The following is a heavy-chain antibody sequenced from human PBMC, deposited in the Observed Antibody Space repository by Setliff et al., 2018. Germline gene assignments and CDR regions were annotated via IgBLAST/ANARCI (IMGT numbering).Heavy chain of an antibody. CDR3: ARDPRYYDSSGYPLFYYYYGMDV. D-gene: IGHD3-22*01. J-gene: IGHJ6*02. CDR1: GFTFSSYE. CDR2: ISSSGSTI. Sequence: LRLSCAASGFTFSSYEMNWVRQAPGKGLEWVSYISSSGSTIYYADSVKGRFTISRDNAKNSLYLQMNSLRAEDTAVYYCARDPRYYDSSGYPLFYYYYGMDVWGQGTTVTVSS. V-gene: IGHV3-48*03.